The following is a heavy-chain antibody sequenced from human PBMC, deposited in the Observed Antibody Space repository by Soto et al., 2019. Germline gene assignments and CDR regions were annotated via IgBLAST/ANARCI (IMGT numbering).Heavy chain of an antibody. CDR1: GFTCSSYT. V-gene: IGHV3-48*01. D-gene: IGHD3-10*01. CDR3: ARGYGSGSYYSYYYGMEV. CDR2: ISSSGTTI. J-gene: IGHJ6*02. Sequence: PGGSLRLSCAASGFTCSSYTMNWVRQAPGKGLEWVSYISSSGTTIYYADSVKGRFTISRDNAKNSMYLQMNSLRAEDTAVYFCARGYGSGSYYSYYYGMEVWGQGTTVTVSS.